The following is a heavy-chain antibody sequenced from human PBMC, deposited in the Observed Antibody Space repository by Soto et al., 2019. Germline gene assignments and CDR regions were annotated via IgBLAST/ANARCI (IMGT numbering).Heavy chain of an antibody. D-gene: IGHD6-25*01. CDR1: GGSLSSHY. V-gene: IGHV4-59*11. Sequence: SETLSLTCTVSGGSLSSHYWTWIRQSPGKGLEWIGCVYFSGNTNYNPSLKSRVTISIDTSKNQFSLRLASVTAADTAFYYCGSVRPSGYVLSWGQGTLVTVSS. CDR3: GSVRPSGYVLS. J-gene: IGHJ5*02. CDR2: VYFSGNT.